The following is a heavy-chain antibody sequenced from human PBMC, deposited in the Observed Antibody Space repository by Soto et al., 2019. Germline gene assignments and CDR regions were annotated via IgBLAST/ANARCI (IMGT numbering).Heavy chain of an antibody. CDR1: EFSFSSYA. V-gene: IGHV3-30*16. CDR2: ISFDGNII. D-gene: IGHD3-9*01. Sequence: GGSLRLSCAASEFSFSSYAMHWIRQAPGKGLEWVAVISFDGNIIQYADSVKGRFIISRDNSKNTLYLQMNSLRGEDTAVYYCARTFDTITYYFDYWGQGTLVTVSS. CDR3: ARTFDTITYYFDY. J-gene: IGHJ4*02.